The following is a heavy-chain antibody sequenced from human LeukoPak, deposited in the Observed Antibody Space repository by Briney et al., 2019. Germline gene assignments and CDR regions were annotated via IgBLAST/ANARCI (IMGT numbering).Heavy chain of an antibody. J-gene: IGHJ4*02. CDR3: ATLKGWYGEGCFDC. V-gene: IGHV3-53*01. D-gene: IGHD3-10*01. CDR2: IYPDGRT. CDR1: GVTVSSIY. Sequence: PGGSLRLSCAASGVTVSSIYMGWVRQAPGKGLDWVSVIYPDGRTYYTESVKGRFTISRDSYENSLFLQMNSLRAEDTAVYYCATLKGWYGEGCFDCWGQGTLVTVSS.